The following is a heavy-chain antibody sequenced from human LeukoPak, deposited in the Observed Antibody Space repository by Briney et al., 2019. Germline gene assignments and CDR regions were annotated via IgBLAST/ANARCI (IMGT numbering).Heavy chain of an antibody. CDR2: IYYSGRT. Sequence: PSETLSLTYTVSGGSISSGGYYWSWIRQHPGKGLEWIGYIYYSGRTYYNPSLKSRVTISVDTSNNQVSLKLSSVTAADTAVYYCARASTNYGGSDAFDIWGQGTMVTVSS. D-gene: IGHD4-23*01. CDR1: GGSISSGGYY. V-gene: IGHV4-31*03. CDR3: ARASTNYGGSDAFDI. J-gene: IGHJ3*02.